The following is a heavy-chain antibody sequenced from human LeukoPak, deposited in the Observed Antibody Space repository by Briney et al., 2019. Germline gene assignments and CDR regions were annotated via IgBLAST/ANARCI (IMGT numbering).Heavy chain of an antibody. CDR3: ATDLRDAFDY. D-gene: IGHD5-12*01. CDR1: GFSFTDYP. V-gene: IGHV3-48*02. Sequence: PGGSLRLSCATSGFSFTDYPMNCVRQAPGKGLEWISNIRTTAEGAKYAYYADSVKGRATISRDDGKNTLYLHMNSLRDDDTAVYHSATDLRDAFDYWGQGILVTVSS. J-gene: IGHJ4*02. CDR2: IRTTAEGAKYA.